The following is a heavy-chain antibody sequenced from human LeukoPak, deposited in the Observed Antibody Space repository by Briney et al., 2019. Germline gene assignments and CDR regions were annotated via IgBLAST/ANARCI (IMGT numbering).Heavy chain of an antibody. CDR2: IKQDGSEK. J-gene: IGHJ4*02. V-gene: IGHV3-7*01. CDR3: AREAIIAAAGPDGDYFDY. Sequence: GGSLRLSCAASGFTFSNYWMTWGRQAPGKGLEWVANIKQDGSEKYYVDSVKGRFTISRDNAKNSLYLQMNSLRAEDTAVYYCAREAIIAAAGPDGDYFDYWGQGTLVTVSS. D-gene: IGHD6-13*01. CDR1: GFTFSNYW.